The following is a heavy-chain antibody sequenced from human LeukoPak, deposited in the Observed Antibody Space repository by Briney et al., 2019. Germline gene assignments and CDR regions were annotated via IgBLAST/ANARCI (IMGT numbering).Heavy chain of an antibody. CDR2: ISISCNTI. CDR1: RFSFNSYN. J-gene: IGHJ4*02. V-gene: IGHV3-48*01. D-gene: IGHD6-13*01. Sequence: PGGSLRLSCAASRFSFNSYNMNWFRQGPGKGLEWVSYISISCNTIYYADSVKSRFTVSRDNAQNSLYLQMNSLRADDTAVYYCSREAAPWGQGTLVTVSS. CDR3: SREAAP.